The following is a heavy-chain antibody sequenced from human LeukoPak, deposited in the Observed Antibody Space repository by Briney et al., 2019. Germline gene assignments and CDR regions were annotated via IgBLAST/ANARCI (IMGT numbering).Heavy chain of an antibody. D-gene: IGHD6-13*01. J-gene: IGHJ3*02. Sequence: PGGSLRLSCAASGFTFSSYAMSWVRQAPGKGLEWVSAISGSGGSTYYADSVKDRFTISRDNSKNTLYLQMNSLRAEDTAVYYCASSQSSSWYKVAFDIWGQGTMVTVSS. CDR1: GFTFSSYA. V-gene: IGHV3-23*01. CDR2: ISGSGGST. CDR3: ASSQSSSWYKVAFDI.